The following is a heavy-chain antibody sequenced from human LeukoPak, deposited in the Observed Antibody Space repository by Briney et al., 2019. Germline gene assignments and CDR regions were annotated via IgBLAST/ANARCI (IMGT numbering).Heavy chain of an antibody. Sequence: SQTLSLTCTVSGYAIISGGFSWNWLRQPPGKGLEWIGCIYDRGPAHYNPSLKSRFTISVDRPKNQFFLNVTSLTAADTAVYYCARSRQASGLFSSWGQGTLVVVSS. V-gene: IGHV4-30-2*01. CDR3: ARSRQASGLFSS. CDR1: GYAIISGGFS. CDR2: IYDRGPA. D-gene: IGHD3-10*01. J-gene: IGHJ5*02.